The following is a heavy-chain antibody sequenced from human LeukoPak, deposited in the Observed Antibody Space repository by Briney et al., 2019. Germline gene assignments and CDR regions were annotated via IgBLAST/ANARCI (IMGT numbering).Heavy chain of an antibody. Sequence: SETLSLTCTVSGGSISIYYWSWIRQPPGKGLEWIGCIYYSGSTNYNPSLKSRVTISVDTSKNQFSLKLSSVTAADTAVYYCARTYYDYVWGSYRLGYFDYWGQGTLVTVSS. CDR2: IYYSGST. J-gene: IGHJ4*02. V-gene: IGHV4-59*01. D-gene: IGHD3-16*02. CDR1: GGSISIYY. CDR3: ARTYYDYVWGSYRLGYFDY.